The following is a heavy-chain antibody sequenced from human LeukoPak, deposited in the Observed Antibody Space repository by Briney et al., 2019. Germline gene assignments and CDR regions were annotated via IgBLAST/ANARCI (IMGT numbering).Heavy chain of an antibody. CDR3: ARDPDILTGIAFDI. J-gene: IGHJ3*02. D-gene: IGHD3-9*01. V-gene: IGHV4-59*01. CDR1: GVSITTYY. CDR2: IYYSGNT. Sequence: SETLSLTCTVSGVSITTYYWSWLRQPPGKGLEWIGFIYYSGNTNYNPSLKSRVTISVDTSKNQFSLKLSSVTAADTAVYYCARDPDILTGIAFDIWGQGTMVTVSS.